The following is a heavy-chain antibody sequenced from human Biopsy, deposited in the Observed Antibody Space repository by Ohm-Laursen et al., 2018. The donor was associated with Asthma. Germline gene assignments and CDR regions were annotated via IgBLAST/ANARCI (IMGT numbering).Heavy chain of an antibody. J-gene: IGHJ4*02. D-gene: IGHD2-2*01. CDR1: GGTSSSNS. CDR2: IIPIFGPT. CDR3: ARGPEYVRSSGALGY. Sequence: SVKVSCKASGGTSSSNSINWVRQAPGQGLEWMGRIIPIFGPTNYAQKFQGRVTISADDSTSTAYMELSSLSSEDTALYYCARGPEYVRSSGALGYWGQGTLVTVSS. V-gene: IGHV1-69*13.